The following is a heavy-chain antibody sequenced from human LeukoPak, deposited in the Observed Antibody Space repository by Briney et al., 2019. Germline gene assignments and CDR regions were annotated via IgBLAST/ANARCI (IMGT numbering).Heavy chain of an antibody. J-gene: IGHJ4*02. D-gene: IGHD3-16*02. Sequence: SETLSLTCAVYGGSFSGYYWSWIRQPPGKGLEWIGEINHSGSTNYNPSLKSRVTISVDTSKNQFYLKLSSVTAADTAVYYCARAHMYYDYIWGSYRRYYFDYWGQGTLVTVSS. V-gene: IGHV4-34*01. CDR3: ARAHMYYDYIWGSYRRYYFDY. CDR2: INHSGST. CDR1: GGSFSGYY.